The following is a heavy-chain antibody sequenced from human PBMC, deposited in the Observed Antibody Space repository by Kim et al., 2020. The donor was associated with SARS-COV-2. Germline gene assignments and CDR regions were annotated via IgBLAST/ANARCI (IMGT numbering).Heavy chain of an antibody. CDR2: IYTSGST. V-gene: IGHV4-61*02. CDR3: ARAAVGYSYGYDDKYYFDY. CDR1: GCSISSGSYY. D-gene: IGHD5-18*01. J-gene: IGHJ4*02. Sequence: SETLSLTCTVSGCSISSGSYYWSWIRQPAGKGLEWIGRIYTSGSTNYNPSLKSRVTISVDTSKNQFSLKLSSVTAADTAVYYCARAAVGYSYGYDDKYYFDYWGQGTLVTVSS.